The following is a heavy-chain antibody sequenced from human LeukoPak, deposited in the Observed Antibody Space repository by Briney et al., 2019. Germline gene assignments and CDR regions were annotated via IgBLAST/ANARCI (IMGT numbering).Heavy chain of an antibody. CDR2: IYYSGST. CDR1: GGSISSHY. Sequence: SETLSLTCTGSGGSISSHYWSWIRQPPGKGLEWIGYIYYSGSTNYNPSLKSRVTISVDTSKNQFSLKLSSVTAADTAVYYCARDGGYSGYGGQYYYYMDVWGKGTTVTVSS. J-gene: IGHJ6*03. V-gene: IGHV4-59*11. CDR3: ARDGGYSGYGGQYYYYMDV. D-gene: IGHD5-12*01.